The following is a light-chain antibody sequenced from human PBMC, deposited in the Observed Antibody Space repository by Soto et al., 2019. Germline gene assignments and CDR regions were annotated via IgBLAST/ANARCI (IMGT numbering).Light chain of an antibody. CDR3: CSYGGSRAV. CDR2: EVS. V-gene: IGLV2-23*02. J-gene: IGLJ7*01. Sequence: QSALTQPASVSGSPGQSITISCTGTSSDVGSHNLVSWYQQHPGQAPKLMIYEVSQRPLGVFTRFCASKSGNTASLTISGLQAEDEADYYCCSYGGSRAVFGGGTQLAVL. CDR1: SSDVGSHNL.